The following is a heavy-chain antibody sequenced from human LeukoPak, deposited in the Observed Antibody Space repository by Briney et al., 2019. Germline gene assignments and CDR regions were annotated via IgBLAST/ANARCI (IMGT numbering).Heavy chain of an antibody. CDR2: IYPGDSDS. J-gene: IGHJ3*01. V-gene: IGHV5-51*01. CDR3: ATLRDAFDV. CDR1: GYRFTDYW. D-gene: IGHD4-17*01. Sequence: GESLKISCKGSGYRFTDYWIAWVRQMPGKGLEWMGIIYPGDSDSRYSPSFQGQVTFSADKSISTAYLQWSSLKASDTAMYYRATLRDAFDVWGQGTVVTVSS.